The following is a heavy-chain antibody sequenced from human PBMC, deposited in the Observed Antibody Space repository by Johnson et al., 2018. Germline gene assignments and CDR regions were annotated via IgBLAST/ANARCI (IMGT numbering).Heavy chain of an antibody. CDR3: AGEPSGDYALIY. J-gene: IGHJ4*02. CDR2: ISSTSRST. D-gene: IGHD4-17*01. V-gene: IGHV3-23*04. Sequence: VQLVQSGGGVVQPGGSLRLSCVASGFTFSSYSMSWVRQAPGKGLEWVPHISSTSRSTHYTDSVRGRFTISRDNSKHTLHLQMGSLRDEDTAVYYCAGEPSGDYALIYWGQGTLVTVSS. CDR1: GFTFSSYS.